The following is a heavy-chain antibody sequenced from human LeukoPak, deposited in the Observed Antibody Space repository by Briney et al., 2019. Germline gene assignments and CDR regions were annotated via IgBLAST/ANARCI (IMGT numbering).Heavy chain of an antibody. CDR2: ISWNSGSI. CDR1: GFTFDDYA. D-gene: IGHD6-6*01. Sequence: GGSLRLSCAASGFTFDDYAMPWVRQAPGKGLEWVSGISWNSGSIGYADSVKGRFTISRDNAKNSLYLQMNSLRAEDTALYYCAKGGSSSFLYFDYWGQGTLVTVSS. V-gene: IGHV3-9*01. CDR3: AKGGSSSFLYFDY. J-gene: IGHJ4*02.